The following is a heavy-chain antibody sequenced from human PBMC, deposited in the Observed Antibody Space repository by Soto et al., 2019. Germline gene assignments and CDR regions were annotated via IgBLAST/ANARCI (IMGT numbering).Heavy chain of an antibody. D-gene: IGHD3-3*01. J-gene: IGHJ6*02. V-gene: IGHV4-31*03. CDR2: IYYSGST. CDR3: ARITFWSGSTARYGMDV. CDR1: GGSISSGGYY. Sequence: PSETLSLTCTVSGGSISSGGYYWSWIRQHPGKGLEWIGYIYYSGSTYYNPSLKSRVTISVDTSKNQFSLKLSSVTAADTAVYYCARITFWSGSTARYGMDVWGQGTTVTVSS.